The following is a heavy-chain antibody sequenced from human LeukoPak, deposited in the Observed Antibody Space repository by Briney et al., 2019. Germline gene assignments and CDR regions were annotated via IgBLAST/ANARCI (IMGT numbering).Heavy chain of an antibody. J-gene: IGHJ3*02. D-gene: IGHD5-18*01. CDR1: GGSISSGSYY. CDR2: IYTSGST. CDR3: ARDTAWRAFDI. Sequence: SQTLSLTCSVSGGSISSGSYYWSWIRQPAGKGLEWIGRIYTSGSTNYNPSLNRRVTISVDTSKNQFSLKLSSATAADTAVYYCARDTAWRAFDIWGQGTMVTASS. V-gene: IGHV4-61*02.